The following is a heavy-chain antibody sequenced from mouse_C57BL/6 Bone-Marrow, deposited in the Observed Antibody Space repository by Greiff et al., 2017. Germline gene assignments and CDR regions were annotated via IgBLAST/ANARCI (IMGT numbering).Heavy chain of an antibody. D-gene: IGHD4-1*01. Sequence: VQLQESGPELVKPGASVKISCKASGYAFSSSWMNWVKQRPGKGLEWIGRIYPGDGDTNYNGKFKGKATLTADKSSSTAYMQISSLTSEDSAVYFCAREGLGKAWFAYWGQGTLVTVSA. CDR1: GYAFSSSW. CDR3: AREGLGKAWFAY. V-gene: IGHV1-82*01. J-gene: IGHJ3*01. CDR2: IYPGDGDT.